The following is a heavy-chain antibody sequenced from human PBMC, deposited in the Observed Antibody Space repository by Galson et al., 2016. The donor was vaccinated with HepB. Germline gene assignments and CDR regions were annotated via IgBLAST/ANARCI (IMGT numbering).Heavy chain of an antibody. CDR3: AKDRYWNRDFGN. J-gene: IGHJ4*01. CDR1: GFTFSATG. CDR2: ISMSGNSR. Sequence: SLRLSCAGSGFTFSATGMTWACQAPGKGLECVSSISMSGNSRDYADSVKGRFTISRDNSKNTLILQMNSLKAEDTAMYFCAKDRYWNRDFGNWGPGTLVTVSS. V-gene: IGHV3-23*01. D-gene: IGHD1-1*01.